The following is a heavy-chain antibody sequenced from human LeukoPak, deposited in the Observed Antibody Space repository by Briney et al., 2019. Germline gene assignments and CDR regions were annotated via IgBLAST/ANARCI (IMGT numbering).Heavy chain of an antibody. CDR2: VFYSGNS. CDR1: GAFTSTYY. J-gene: IGHJ4*02. Sequence: PSETLSLTCSVSGAFTSTYYWSWVRQPPTGGLEWIGYVFYSGNSNYNPNFTSRVTMSVDTSKSQFSLKLTSLSAADTAVYHCARIDPLGFFDQWGQGTLVTVSS. V-gene: IGHV4-59*13. D-gene: IGHD6-25*01. CDR3: ARIDPLGFFDQ.